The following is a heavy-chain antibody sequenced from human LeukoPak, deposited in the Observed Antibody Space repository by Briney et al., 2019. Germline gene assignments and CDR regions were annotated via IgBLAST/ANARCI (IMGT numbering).Heavy chain of an antibody. V-gene: IGHV3-30*02. D-gene: IGHD6-19*01. J-gene: IGHJ4*02. Sequence: GGSLRLSCAASAFTFSTYGMHWVRQAPGKGLEWVAFIRYDGSNKYYADSVKGRFTISRDNSKNTLYLQMNGLRAEDTAVYYCAKVEALYSSGWDPPGYWGQGTLVTVSS. CDR1: AFTFSTYG. CDR2: IRYDGSNK. CDR3: AKVEALYSSGWDPPGY.